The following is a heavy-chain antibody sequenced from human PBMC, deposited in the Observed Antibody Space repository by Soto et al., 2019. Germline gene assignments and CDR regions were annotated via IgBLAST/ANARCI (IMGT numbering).Heavy chain of an antibody. D-gene: IGHD2-15*01. CDR2: IYTSGST. J-gene: IGHJ5*02. V-gene: IGHV4-4*07. CDR3: ARDQRRGYCSGGSCYSGPWFDP. CDR1: GASISSYY. Sequence: ETLSPTGAVSGASISSYYWSGIRQPSGKGLEWIGRIYTSGSTNYNPSLKSRVTMSLDTSKNQFSLKLSSVTAADTAVYYCARDQRRGYCSGGSCYSGPWFDPWGQGTLVTVYS.